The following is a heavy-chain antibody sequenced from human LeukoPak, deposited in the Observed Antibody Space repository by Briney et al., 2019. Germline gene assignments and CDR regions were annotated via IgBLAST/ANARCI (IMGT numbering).Heavy chain of an antibody. CDR1: GFTFSSYA. V-gene: IGHV3-23*01. D-gene: IGHD3-22*01. CDR3: ARFHPDSSGYYGSL. Sequence: GGSLRLSCAASGFTFSSYAMSWVRQAPGKGLEWVSAISGSGGSTYYADSVKGRFTISRDNSKNTLYLQMNSLRAEDTAVYYCARFHPDSSGYYGSLWGQGTLVTVSS. CDR2: ISGSGGST. J-gene: IGHJ4*02.